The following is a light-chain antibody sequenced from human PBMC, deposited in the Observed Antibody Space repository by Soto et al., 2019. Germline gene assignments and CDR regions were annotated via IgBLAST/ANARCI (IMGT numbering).Light chain of an antibody. V-gene: IGKV3-15*01. J-gene: IGKJ2*02. CDR1: QSVSSN. CDR2: DAS. CDR3: QQYNNWPPCT. Sequence: ETVMTQSPATLSVSPGERATLSCRASQSVSSNLAWYQQKPGQAPRLLIYDASTRATGIPARFSGSGSGTEFTLTISGLQSEDFAVYYCQQYNNWPPCTFGQGTKLEIK.